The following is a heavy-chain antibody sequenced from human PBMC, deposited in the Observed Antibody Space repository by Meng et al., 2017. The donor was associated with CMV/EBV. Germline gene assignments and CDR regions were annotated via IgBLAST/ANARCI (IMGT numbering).Heavy chain of an antibody. Sequence: SLKISCAASGFTFDDYAMHWVRQAPGKGLEWVSGISWNSGSIGYADSVKGRFTISRDNAKNSLYLQMNSLRAEDTALYYCAKDRGYGGYYGMDVWGQGTTGTVSS. J-gene: IGHJ6*02. D-gene: IGHD3-16*01. CDR1: GFTFDDYA. CDR2: ISWNSGSI. CDR3: AKDRGYGGYYGMDV. V-gene: IGHV3-9*01.